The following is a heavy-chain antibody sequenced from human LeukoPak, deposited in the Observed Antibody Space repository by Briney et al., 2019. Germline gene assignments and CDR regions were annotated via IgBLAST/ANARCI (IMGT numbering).Heavy chain of an antibody. CDR2: INWNGGST. Sequence: PGGSLRLSCAASGFTFDDYGMSWVRQAPGKGLEWVSGINWNGGSTGYADSVKGRFTISRDNAKNSLYLQMNSLRAEDTASYYCARVLDWNCCLDYWGQGTLVTVSS. D-gene: IGHD1-7*01. CDR1: GFTFDDYG. J-gene: IGHJ4*02. CDR3: ARVLDWNCCLDY. V-gene: IGHV3-20*04.